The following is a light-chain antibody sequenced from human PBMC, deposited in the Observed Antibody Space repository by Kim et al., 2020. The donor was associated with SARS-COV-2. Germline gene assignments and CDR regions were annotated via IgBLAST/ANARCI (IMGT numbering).Light chain of an antibody. Sequence: ASVGDRVIITCRASQTISSYLHWFQQKPGKAPELLIYTAITLHSGVPSRFSGSGSGTDFTLTISSLQPEDFATYYCQQTYSTPWTFGQGTKVDIK. J-gene: IGKJ1*01. CDR1: QTISSY. V-gene: IGKV1-39*01. CDR2: TAI. CDR3: QQTYSTPWT.